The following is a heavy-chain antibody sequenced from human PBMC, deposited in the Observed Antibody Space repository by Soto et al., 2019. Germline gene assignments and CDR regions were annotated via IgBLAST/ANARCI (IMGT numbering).Heavy chain of an antibody. V-gene: IGHV4-31*03. D-gene: IGHD5-18*01. CDR1: GGSISSGGYY. CDR3: ARLVTHLLDP. J-gene: IGHJ5*02. CDR2: IYYSGST. Sequence: SETLSLTCTVSGGSISSGGYYWSWIRQHPGKGLEWIGYIYYSGSTYYNPSLKSRVTISVDTSKNQFSLKLSSVTAADTAVYYCARLVTHLLDPWGQGTLVTVSS.